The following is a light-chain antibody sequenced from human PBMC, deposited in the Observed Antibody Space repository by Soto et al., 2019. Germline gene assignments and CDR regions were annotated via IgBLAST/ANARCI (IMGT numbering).Light chain of an antibody. CDR3: QSYDHTLIGRV. V-gene: IGLV1-40*01. Sequence: QSVLTQPPSVSGAPGQRVTISCTGSTSNIGTNYDVYWYQHLPGRAPKLLTYDNSNRPSGVPDRFSVSKSGMSASLAITGLQAEDEAHYYCQSYDHTLIGRVFGTGTKVTVL. J-gene: IGLJ1*01. CDR1: TSNIGTNYD. CDR2: DNS.